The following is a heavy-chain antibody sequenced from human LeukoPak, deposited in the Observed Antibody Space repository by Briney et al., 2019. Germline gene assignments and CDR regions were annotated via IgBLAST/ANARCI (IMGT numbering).Heavy chain of an antibody. Sequence: PGGSLRLSXAASGFTFSDYYMSWIGQSPGKGLEWVSYISSSGSTIYYADSVKGRFTISRDNAKNSLYLQMNSLRAEDTAVYYCARRIQLWAYFDYWGQGTLVTVSS. J-gene: IGHJ4*02. CDR3: ARRIQLWAYFDY. V-gene: IGHV3-11*04. CDR1: GFTFSDYY. D-gene: IGHD5-18*01. CDR2: ISSSGSTI.